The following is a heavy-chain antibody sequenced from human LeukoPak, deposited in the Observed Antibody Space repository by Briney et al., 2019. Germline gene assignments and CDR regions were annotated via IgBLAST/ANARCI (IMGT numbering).Heavy chain of an antibody. CDR2: IYHSGST. V-gene: IGHV4-30-2*01. D-gene: IGHD4-11*01. Sequence: SQTLSLTCTVSGGSISSGGYYWSWIRQPPGRGLEWIGYIYHSGSTYYNPSLKSRVTISVDRSKNQFSLKLSSVTAADTAVYYCAYSNYEGYFDYWGQGTLVTVSS. CDR1: GGSISSGGYY. CDR3: AYSNYEGYFDY. J-gene: IGHJ4*02.